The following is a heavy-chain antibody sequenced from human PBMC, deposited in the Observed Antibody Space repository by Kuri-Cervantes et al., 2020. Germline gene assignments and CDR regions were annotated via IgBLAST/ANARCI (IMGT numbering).Heavy chain of an antibody. J-gene: IGHJ3*02. D-gene: IGHD2-8*01. CDR2: IYPGDSDT. CDR3: ARRRRAVLRGAFDI. CDR1: GYSFTSYW. Sequence: GGSLRLSCKGSGYSFTSYWIGWVRQMPGKGLEWMGIIYPGDSDTRYSPSFQGQVTISADKSISTAYLQWSSLKASDTAMYYCARRRRAVLRGAFDIWGQGTMVTVSS. V-gene: IGHV5-51*01.